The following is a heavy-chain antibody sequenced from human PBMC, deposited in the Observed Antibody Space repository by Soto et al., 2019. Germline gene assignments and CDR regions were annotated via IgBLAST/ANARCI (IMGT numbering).Heavy chain of an antibody. Sequence: ASVKVSCKASGYTFTSYGISWVRQAPGQGLEWMGWISAYNGNTNYAQKLQGRVTMTTDTSTSTAYMELRSLRSDDTAVYYCAPAGGKWEAPSYYYYYGMDVWGQGTTVTVAS. CDR1: GYTFTSYG. D-gene: IGHD1-26*01. CDR2: ISAYNGNT. V-gene: IGHV1-18*01. J-gene: IGHJ6*02. CDR3: APAGGKWEAPSYYYYYGMDV.